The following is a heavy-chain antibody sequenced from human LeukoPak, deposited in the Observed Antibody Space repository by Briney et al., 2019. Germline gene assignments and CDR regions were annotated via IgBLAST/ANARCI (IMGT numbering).Heavy chain of an antibody. CDR3: ARGGWTTGMDY. J-gene: IGHJ4*02. CDR2: ISGYNGNT. V-gene: IGHV1-18*01. Sequence: ASVKVSCKTSGYSFTSHGISWVRQAPGQGLEWMGWISGYNGNTNYAQKFQGRVNMTTDAFTRTANMEVRGLRSDDTAVYYCARGGWTTGMDYWGQGTLVTVSS. D-gene: IGHD1-14*01. CDR1: GYSFTSHG.